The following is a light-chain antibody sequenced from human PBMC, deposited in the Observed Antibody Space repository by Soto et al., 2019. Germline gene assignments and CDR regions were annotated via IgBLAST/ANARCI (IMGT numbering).Light chain of an antibody. Sequence: ETVLTQSPATLSVSPGERATLSCRASQSVSSSLAWYQQKPGQAPRLLFYGASTRAAGIPARFSGSGSGTEFTLTISSLQSEDFAVYYCQQYNNWPQTFGHGTTVEIK. V-gene: IGKV3-15*01. CDR1: QSVSSS. CDR2: GAS. J-gene: IGKJ1*01. CDR3: QQYNNWPQT.